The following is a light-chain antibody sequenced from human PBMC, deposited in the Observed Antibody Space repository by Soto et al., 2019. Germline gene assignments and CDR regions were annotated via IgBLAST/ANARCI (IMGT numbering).Light chain of an antibody. Sequence: QSVLTQPASVSGSPGQSITISCTGTSSDVGGYNYVSWYQQHPGKAPKLMIYEVSNRPSGVSNRFSGSKSGNTASLTISGLQAEDGADYYCSSYTSSSTRVFGGGTKLTLL. V-gene: IGLV2-14*01. J-gene: IGLJ3*02. CDR1: SSDVGGYNY. CDR3: SSYTSSSTRV. CDR2: EVS.